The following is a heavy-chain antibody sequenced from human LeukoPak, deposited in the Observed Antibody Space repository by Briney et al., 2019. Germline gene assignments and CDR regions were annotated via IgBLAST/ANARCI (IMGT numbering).Heavy chain of an antibody. V-gene: IGHV3-23*01. D-gene: IGHD3-9*01. CDR3: AKADYDILTGFDY. CDR2: ISGGGGST. Sequence: GGSLRLSCAAPGFTLSSYAMSWVRQAPGKGVEWVSGISGGGGSTYYADSVKGRFTISRDNSKNTLYLQMNSLRAEDTAVYYCAKADYDILTGFDYWGQGTLVTVSS. J-gene: IGHJ4*02. CDR1: GFTLSSYA.